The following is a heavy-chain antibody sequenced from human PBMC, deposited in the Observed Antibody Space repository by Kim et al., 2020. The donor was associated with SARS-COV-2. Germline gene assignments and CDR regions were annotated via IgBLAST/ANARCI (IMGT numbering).Heavy chain of an antibody. CDR3: ARGTVRARRSASGL. V-gene: IGHV3-7*01. J-gene: IGHJ3*01. Sequence: YVDSVKGRFTISRDNAKNSRYLQRNSLRVEDTALYFCARGTVRARRSASGLWGQGTMVTVSS. D-gene: IGHD4-4*01.